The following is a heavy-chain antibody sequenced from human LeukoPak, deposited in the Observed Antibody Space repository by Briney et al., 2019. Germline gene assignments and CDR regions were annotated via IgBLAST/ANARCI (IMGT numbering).Heavy chain of an antibody. CDR1: GGTFSSYA. J-gene: IGHJ4*02. Sequence: SVKVSCKASGGTFSSYAISWVRQAPGQGLEWMGGIIPIFGTANYAQKFQGRVTITADKSTSTAYMELSRLRSDDTAVYYCARARGVQGYCSGGSCYSGRLYYFDYWGQGTLVTVSS. D-gene: IGHD2-15*01. CDR3: ARARGVQGYCSGGSCYSGRLYYFDY. CDR2: IIPIFGTA. V-gene: IGHV1-69*06.